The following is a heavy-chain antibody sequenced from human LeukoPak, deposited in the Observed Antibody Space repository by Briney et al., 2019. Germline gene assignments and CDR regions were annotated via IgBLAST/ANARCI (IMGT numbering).Heavy chain of an antibody. Sequence: ASVKVSCKASGYTFTTYAIHWVRQAPGQRLEWMGWISVGNANTKYSQKLQGRVTITRDTSASTAYMELSTLRSEDTAVYYCARVPYYYDNNWFDPWGQGTLVTVSS. CDR1: GYTFTTYA. V-gene: IGHV1-3*01. J-gene: IGHJ5*02. CDR2: ISVGNANT. CDR3: ARVPYYYDNNWFDP. D-gene: IGHD3-22*01.